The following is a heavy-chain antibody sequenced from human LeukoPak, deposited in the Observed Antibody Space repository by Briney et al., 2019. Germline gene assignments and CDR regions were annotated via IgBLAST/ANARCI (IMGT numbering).Heavy chain of an antibody. CDR3: ARDSVRFWSGQYYFDY. CDR1: GFTFSSYS. D-gene: IGHD3-3*01. V-gene: IGHV3-48*01. J-gene: IGHJ4*02. CDR2: ISSSSSTI. Sequence: GGSLRLSCAASGFTFSSYSMNWVRQAPGKGLEWVSYISSSSSTIYYADSVKGRFTISRDNAKNSLYLQMNSLRAEDTAVYYCARDSVRFWSGQYYFDYWGQGTLVTVSS.